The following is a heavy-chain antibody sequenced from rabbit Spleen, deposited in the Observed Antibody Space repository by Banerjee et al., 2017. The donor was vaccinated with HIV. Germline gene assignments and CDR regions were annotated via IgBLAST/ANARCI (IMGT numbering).Heavy chain of an antibody. V-gene: IGHV1S7*01. D-gene: IGHD1-1*01. CDR3: VRGASSSGYYSL. Sequence: QLEESVGRLVQPGGSLTLSCKAFGFTISGYWMNWVRQAQGKGLEWIGYIDPLFGTTYYANWVNGRFTISSHNAQNTLYLQLNSLTAADTATYFCVRGASSSGYYSLWGQGTLVTVS. J-gene: IGHJ4*01. CDR2: IDPLFGTT. CDR1: GFTISGYW.